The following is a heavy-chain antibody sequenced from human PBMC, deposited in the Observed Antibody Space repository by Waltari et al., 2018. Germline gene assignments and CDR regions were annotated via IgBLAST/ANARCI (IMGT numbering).Heavy chain of an antibody. CDR1: GGSISSSSYY. V-gene: IGHV4-39*01. D-gene: IGHD2-15*01. Sequence: QLQLQESGPGLVKPSETLSLTCTVSGGSISSSSYYWGWIRQPPGTGLEWIGSIYYSGSTYYNPSLKSRVTISVDTSKNQFSLKLSSVTAADTAVYYCARPMDIVVVVAATLAFDIWGQGTMVTVSS. CDR2: IYYSGST. CDR3: ARPMDIVVVVAATLAFDI. J-gene: IGHJ3*02.